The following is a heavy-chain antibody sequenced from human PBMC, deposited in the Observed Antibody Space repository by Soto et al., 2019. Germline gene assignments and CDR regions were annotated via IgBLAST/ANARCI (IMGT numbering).Heavy chain of an antibody. V-gene: IGHV2-5*01. CDR2: IYWNDDK. CDR1: GFSLSTSGVG. J-gene: IGHJ4*02. Sequence: QITLKESGPPLVKPTQTLTLTCTFSGFSLSTSGVGVGWIRQPPGKALEWLALIYWNDDKRYNPSLKSRLTIPKHPSKNQVLLTLANVDPVDTATYYCAHIRGFGFCRCDSCYSFAYWGQGTLVTVSS. CDR3: AHIRGFGFCRCDSCYSFAY. D-gene: IGHD2-15*01.